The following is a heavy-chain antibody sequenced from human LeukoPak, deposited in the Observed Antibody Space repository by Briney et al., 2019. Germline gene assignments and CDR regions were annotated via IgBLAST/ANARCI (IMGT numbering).Heavy chain of an antibody. J-gene: IGHJ4*02. CDR2: INPSGGT. CDR3: ARAVSGFDY. Sequence: GASVKVSCKASGYTFNIYLIQWVRQAPGQGLEWVGMINPSGGTNYAQKFQGRVTMTRDTSISTAYMELSRLRSDDTAVYYCARAVSGFDYWGQGTLVTVSS. CDR1: GYTFNIYL. V-gene: IGHV1-2*02. D-gene: IGHD6-19*01.